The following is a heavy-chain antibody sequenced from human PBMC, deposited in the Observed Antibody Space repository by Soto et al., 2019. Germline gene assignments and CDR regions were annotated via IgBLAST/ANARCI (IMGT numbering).Heavy chain of an antibody. J-gene: IGHJ4*02. CDR2: IYYTGGS. CDR1: GGSITSGDYY. CDR3: VGTGTTDDF. Sequence: PSETLSLTCTVSGGSITSGDYYWSCIRQAAGKGLEWIGSIYYTGGSYYNPSRKSRATMSVDVSKNQFSLQLTSVPSPDTAVYYCVGTGTTDDFWGQGMLVTVAS. V-gene: IGHV4-30-4*02. D-gene: IGHD1-1*01.